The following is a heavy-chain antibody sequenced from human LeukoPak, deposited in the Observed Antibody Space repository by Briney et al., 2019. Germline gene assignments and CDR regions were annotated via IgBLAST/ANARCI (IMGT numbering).Heavy chain of an antibody. V-gene: IGHV1-2*02. Sequence: GASVKVSCKASGYTFTGYYMHWVRQAPGQGLEWMGWINPNSGGTNYAQKFQGRVTMTRDTSISTAYMELSRLRSDDTAVYYCASTRFEQQLPLGASDWGQGTLVTVSS. CDR3: ASTRFEQQLPLGASD. J-gene: IGHJ4*02. CDR1: GYTFTGYY. D-gene: IGHD6-13*01. CDR2: INPNSGGT.